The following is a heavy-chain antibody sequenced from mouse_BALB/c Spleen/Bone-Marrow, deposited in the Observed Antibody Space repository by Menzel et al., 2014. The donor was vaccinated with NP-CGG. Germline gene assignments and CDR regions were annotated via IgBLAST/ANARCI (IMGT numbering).Heavy chain of an antibody. V-gene: IGHV3-8*02. CDR1: GDSITRGY. Sequence: VQLQQSGPSLVKPSQTLSLTCSVTGDSITRGYWNWIRKFPGNKLEYMGYISNSGSTYYSPSLKSRISITRKTYKNQYYLKLNSVITEDAATYYCATYDGYYFDYWGQGTTLTVSS. CDR2: ISNSGST. CDR3: ATYDGYYFDY. J-gene: IGHJ2*01. D-gene: IGHD2-3*01.